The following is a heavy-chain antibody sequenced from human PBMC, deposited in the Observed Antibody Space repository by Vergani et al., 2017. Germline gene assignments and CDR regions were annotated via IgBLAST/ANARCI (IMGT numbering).Heavy chain of an antibody. CDR3: ASQRYCSSTSCYRGGADY. CDR2: INHSGST. CDR1: GGSFSGYY. V-gene: IGHV4-34*01. D-gene: IGHD2-2*01. J-gene: IGHJ4*02. Sequence: QVQLQQWGAGLLKPSETLSLTCAVYGGSFSGYYWSWIRQPPGKGLEWIGEINHSGSTNYNPSLKSRVTISVDTSKNQFSLKLSSVTAADTAVYYGASQRYCSSTSCYRGGADYWGQGTLVTVSS.